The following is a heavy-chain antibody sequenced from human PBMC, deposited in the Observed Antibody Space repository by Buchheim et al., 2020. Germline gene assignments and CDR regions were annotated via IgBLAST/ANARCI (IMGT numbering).Heavy chain of an antibody. CDR2: ISYDGSNK. V-gene: IGHV3-30*04. CDR3: TREGGWDSGSYFGY. J-gene: IGHJ4*02. CDR1: GFTFSSYA. Sequence: QVQLVESGGGVVQPGRSLRLSCAASGFTFSSYAMHWVRQAPGRGLEWVAVISYDGSNKYCADSVKGRFTISSDNSKNTLYLQMNSLRAEDTAVYYCTREGGWDSGSYFGYWGQGTL. D-gene: IGHD1-26*01.